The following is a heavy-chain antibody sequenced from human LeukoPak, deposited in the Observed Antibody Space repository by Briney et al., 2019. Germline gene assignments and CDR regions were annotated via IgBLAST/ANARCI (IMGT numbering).Heavy chain of an antibody. CDR3: ARDPLRAPTYDYGENGFDY. V-gene: IGHV3-30*04. J-gene: IGHJ4*02. CDR2: ISYDGSNK. Sequence: QPGGSLRLSCAASGFTLSSYAMHWVRRAPGKGLEWVADISYDGSNKYYADSVKGRFTISRDNSKNTLYLQMNSLRAEDTAVYYCARDPLRAPTYDYGENGFDYWGQGTLVTVSS. D-gene: IGHD4-17*01. CDR1: GFTLSSYA.